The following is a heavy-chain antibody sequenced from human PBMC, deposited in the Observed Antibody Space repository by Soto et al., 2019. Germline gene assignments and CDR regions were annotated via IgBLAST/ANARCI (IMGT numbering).Heavy chain of an antibody. V-gene: IGHV5-10-1*01. CDR2: IDPGDSYT. Sequence: ESLKISCKGSGYSFTTYWISWVRQMPGKGLEWMGNIDPGDSYTNYSPSFQGHVSISADESISTAYLQWSSLKASDTAMYYCARRDSSGWSGVFDIWGQGTMVT. D-gene: IGHD6-19*01. CDR1: GYSFTTYW. J-gene: IGHJ3*02. CDR3: ARRDSSGWSGVFDI.